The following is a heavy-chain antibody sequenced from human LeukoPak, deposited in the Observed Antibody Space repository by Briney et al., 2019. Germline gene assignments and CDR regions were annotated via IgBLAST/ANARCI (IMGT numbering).Heavy chain of an antibody. D-gene: IGHD3-3*01. J-gene: IGHJ5*02. CDR3: ARQGYDFWSGYFTVGFDP. V-gene: IGHV4-39*01. CDR1: GGSIGSSSYY. CDR2: IYYSGST. Sequence: SETLSLTCTVSGGSIGSSSYYWGWIRQPPGKGLEWIGSIYYSGSTYYNPSLKSRVTISVDTSKNQFSLKLSSVTAADTAVYYCARQGYDFWSGYFTVGFDPWGQGTLVTVSS.